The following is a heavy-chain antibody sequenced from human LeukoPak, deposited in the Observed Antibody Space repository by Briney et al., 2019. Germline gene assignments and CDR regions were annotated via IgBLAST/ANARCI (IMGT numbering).Heavy chain of an antibody. CDR2: INPNSGGT. CDR3: ARDQDSSSWRQGFDY. V-gene: IGHV1-2*02. CDR1: GYTFTGYY. Sequence: ASVKVSCKASGYTFTGYYMHWVRQAPGQGLEWMGGINPNSGGTNYAQKFQSRVTLTRDTSISTAYMELSRLRSDDTAVYYCARDQDSSSWRQGFDYWGQGTLVTVSS. J-gene: IGHJ4*02. D-gene: IGHD6-13*01.